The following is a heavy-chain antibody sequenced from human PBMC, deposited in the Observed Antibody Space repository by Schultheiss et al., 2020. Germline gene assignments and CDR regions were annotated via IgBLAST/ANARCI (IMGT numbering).Heavy chain of an antibody. CDR1: GGSISSSSYY. D-gene: IGHD1-20*01. Sequence: SETLSLTCTVSGGSISSSSYYWGWIRQPPGKGLEWLGYIYYSGSTNYNPSLKSRVTISVDTSKNQFSLKLSSVTAADTAVYYCARAYNWNNFDYWGQGTLVTVS. V-gene: IGHV4-61*05. CDR2: IYYSGST. J-gene: IGHJ4*02. CDR3: ARAYNWNNFDY.